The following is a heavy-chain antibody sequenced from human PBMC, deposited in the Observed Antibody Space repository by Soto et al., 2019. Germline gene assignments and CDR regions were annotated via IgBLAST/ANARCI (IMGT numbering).Heavy chain of an antibody. CDR1: GFTFSSYG. D-gene: IGHD2-15*01. Sequence: GGSLRLSCAASGFTFSSYGMHWVRQAPGKGLEWVAVISYDGSNKYYADSVKGRFTISRDNSKNTLYLQMNSLRAEDTAVYYCAKDIVFADPYYYGMDVWGQGTTVTVSS. CDR3: AKDIVFADPYYYGMDV. V-gene: IGHV3-30*18. CDR2: ISYDGSNK. J-gene: IGHJ6*02.